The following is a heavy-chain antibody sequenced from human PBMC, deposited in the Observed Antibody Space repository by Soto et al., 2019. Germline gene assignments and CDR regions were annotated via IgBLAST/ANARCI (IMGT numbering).Heavy chain of an antibody. CDR3: ARDGYNPYNYYGMDV. Sequence: SETLSLACTVSGGSISSSSYYWGWIRQPPGKGLEWIGSIYYSGSTYYNPSLKSRVTISVDTSKNQFSLKLSSVTAADTAAYYCARDGYNPYNYYGMDVWGQGTTVTVSS. J-gene: IGHJ6*02. CDR1: GGSISSSSYY. CDR2: IYYSGST. D-gene: IGHD5-12*01. V-gene: IGHV4-39*02.